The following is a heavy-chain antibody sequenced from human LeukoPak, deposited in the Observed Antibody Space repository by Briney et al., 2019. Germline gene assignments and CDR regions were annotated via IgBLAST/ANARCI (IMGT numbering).Heavy chain of an antibody. Sequence: GGSLRLSCAASGFTFSSYAMSWVRQAPGKGLEWVSAISGSGGSTYYADSVKGRFTISRDNAKNSLYLQVNSLRDGDTAVYYCARILRGSGSYGAFDIWGQGTMVSVSS. D-gene: IGHD3-10*01. J-gene: IGHJ3*02. CDR3: ARILRGSGSYGAFDI. V-gene: IGHV3-23*01. CDR2: ISGSGGST. CDR1: GFTFSSYA.